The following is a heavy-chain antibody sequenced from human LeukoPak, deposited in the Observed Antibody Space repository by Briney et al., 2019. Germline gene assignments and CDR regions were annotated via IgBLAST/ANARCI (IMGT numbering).Heavy chain of an antibody. CDR2: IYPGDSDI. J-gene: IGHJ4*02. D-gene: IGHD1-26*01. Sequence: GESLKISCKGSGYSFTTYWIGWVRQVPGKGLEWMGIIYPGDSDIRYSPSFQGQVTISADKSISTAYLQWSSLKASDTAMYYCARQGPSVAASPFDYWGQGTLVTVSS. V-gene: IGHV5-51*01. CDR1: GYSFTTYW. CDR3: ARQGPSVAASPFDY.